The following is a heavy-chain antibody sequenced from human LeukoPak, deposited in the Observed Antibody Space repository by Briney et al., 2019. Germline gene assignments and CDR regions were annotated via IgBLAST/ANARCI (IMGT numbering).Heavy chain of an antibody. CDR2: ISSSGSTI. J-gene: IGHJ6*04. CDR1: GFTFSSYE. Sequence: GGSLRLSCAASGFTFSSYEMNWVRPAPGKGLEWVLYISSSGSTIYYADSVKGRFTISRDNTKNSLYLQMNSLRAEDTAVYYCAELGITMIGGVWGKGTTVTISS. D-gene: IGHD3-10*02. CDR3: AELGITMIGGV. V-gene: IGHV3-48*03.